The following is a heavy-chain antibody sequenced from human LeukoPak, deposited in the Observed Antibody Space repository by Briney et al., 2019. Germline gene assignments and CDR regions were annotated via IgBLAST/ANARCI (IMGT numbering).Heavy chain of an antibody. CDR1: GDSISSYY. CDR3: ARDRSEAYYYYYGMDV. Sequence: SETLSLTCTVSGDSISSYYWSWIRQPPGKGLGWLGYIYDSGKTNYNASLISRVTISVDTSKNQFSLKLTSVTPADTAVYYCARDRSEAYYYYYGMDVWGQGTTVTVSS. CDR2: IYDSGKT. V-gene: IGHV4-59*01. J-gene: IGHJ6*02.